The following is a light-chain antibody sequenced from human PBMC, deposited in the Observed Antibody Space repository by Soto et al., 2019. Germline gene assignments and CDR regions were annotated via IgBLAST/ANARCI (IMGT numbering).Light chain of an antibody. Sequence: EIVLTQSPGTLSLSPGERATLSCRASQSGSSNYLAWFQQKPGQAHRLLIYGASNRATGIPDRFSGSGSGTDFTLTISRLAPEDFAVYYCQQYGSSPTFGQGTRLEIK. CDR3: QQYGSSPT. J-gene: IGKJ5*01. CDR1: QSGSSNY. V-gene: IGKV3-20*01. CDR2: GAS.